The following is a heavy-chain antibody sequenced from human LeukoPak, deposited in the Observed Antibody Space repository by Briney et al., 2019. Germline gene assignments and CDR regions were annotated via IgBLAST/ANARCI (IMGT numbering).Heavy chain of an antibody. D-gene: IGHD4-17*01. J-gene: IGHJ4*02. Sequence: GASVKVSCRASGFTFTGYHIQWVRQAPGQGLEWMGWINPNSGDTNYAQKFQGRVTTTRDTSISTAYMELSSLRSDDTAVYYCARETSPDYDGVTTLDYWGQGTLVTVSS. CDR2: INPNSGDT. CDR3: ARETSPDYDGVTTLDY. CDR1: GFTFTGYH. V-gene: IGHV1-2*02.